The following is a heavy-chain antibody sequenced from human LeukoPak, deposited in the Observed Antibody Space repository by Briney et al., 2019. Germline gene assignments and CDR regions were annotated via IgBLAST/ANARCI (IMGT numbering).Heavy chain of an antibody. CDR2: IYSGGST. CDR3: ARGYRYFQH. V-gene: IGHV3-66*01. Sequence: GGSLRLSCAASGFTFSRYSMNWVRQAPGKGLEWVSVIYSGGSTYYADSVKGRFTISRDNSKNTLYLQMNSLRAEDTAVYYCARGYRYFQHWGQGTLVTVSS. CDR1: GFTFSRYS. D-gene: IGHD1-26*01. J-gene: IGHJ1*01.